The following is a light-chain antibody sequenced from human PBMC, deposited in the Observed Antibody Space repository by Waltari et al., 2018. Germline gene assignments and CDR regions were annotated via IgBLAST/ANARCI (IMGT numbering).Light chain of an antibody. V-gene: IGKV1-5*03. CDR1: QSISGW. J-gene: IGKJ1*01. Sequence: DIQMTQSPYTLSASVGDRVTITCRTSQSISGWLAWYQQKPGKAPRPLIYKASNLESKDPPQTTSTTPGTEATPTSSTRQAADWATEYRQQNTSYLSSFGQGTK. CDR3: QQNTSYLSS. CDR2: KAS.